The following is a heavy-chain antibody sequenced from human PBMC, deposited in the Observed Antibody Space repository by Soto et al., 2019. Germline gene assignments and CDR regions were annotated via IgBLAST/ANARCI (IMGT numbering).Heavy chain of an antibody. V-gene: IGHV3-23*01. J-gene: IGHJ4*02. CDR1: GFTFSSYA. CDR2: VGGSGEYT. Sequence: EVQLLESGGGLVQPGGPLRLSCAASGFTFSSYAMIWVRQAPGKGLEWVSGVGGSGEYTYYADSVKGRFTISRDNSKNTVYLQISSLRAEDTAVYYCAKVLTGCYYDFEYWGQGTLVTVSS. D-gene: IGHD3-9*01. CDR3: AKVLTGCYYDFEY.